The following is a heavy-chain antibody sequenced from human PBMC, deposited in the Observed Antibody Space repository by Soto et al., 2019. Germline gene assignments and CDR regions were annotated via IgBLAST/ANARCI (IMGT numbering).Heavy chain of an antibody. V-gene: IGHV3-33*01. J-gene: IGHJ3*02. CDR2: IWYDGSNK. CDR3: ARDRCSSTSCYYFSAGAFDI. D-gene: IGHD2-2*01. Sequence: GGSLRLSCAASGFTFSSYGMHWVRQAPGKGLEWVAVIWYDGSNKYYADSVKGRFTISRDNSKNTLYLQMNSLRAEDTAVYYCARDRCSSTSCYYFSAGAFDIWGQGTMVTVSS. CDR1: GFTFSSYG.